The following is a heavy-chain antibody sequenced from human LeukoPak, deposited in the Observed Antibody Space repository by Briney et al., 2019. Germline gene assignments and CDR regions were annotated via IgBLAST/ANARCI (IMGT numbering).Heavy chain of an antibody. D-gene: IGHD1-1*01. CDR1: GYTFTSYG. CDR2: ISAYNGHT. V-gene: IGHV1-18*01. Sequence: ASVRVSCKASGYTFTSYGITWVRQAPGQGLEWMAWISAYNGHTNYAHNLQGRVTVTTDTSTSTAYMELRSLRSDDTAVYYCARDQLSRGVWFDPWGQGTLVTVSS. J-gene: IGHJ5*02. CDR3: ARDQLSRGVWFDP.